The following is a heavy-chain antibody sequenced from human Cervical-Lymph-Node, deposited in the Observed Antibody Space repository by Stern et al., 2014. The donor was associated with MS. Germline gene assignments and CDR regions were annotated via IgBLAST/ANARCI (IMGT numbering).Heavy chain of an antibody. V-gene: IGHV3-30*18. Sequence: VHLVESGGGVVQPGRSLRLSCAASGFTFSSYGMHWVRQTPDRGLEWVAVMSFDGNIIHYGDSVKGRFTISRDNSKNTLYLQMTSLRAEDTGVYYCAKQRTSNWPRDVLYYYFGMDVWGQGTTVTVSS. CDR2: MSFDGNII. CDR1: GFTFSSYG. D-gene: IGHD4-11*01. J-gene: IGHJ6*02. CDR3: AKQRTSNWPRDVLYYYFGMDV.